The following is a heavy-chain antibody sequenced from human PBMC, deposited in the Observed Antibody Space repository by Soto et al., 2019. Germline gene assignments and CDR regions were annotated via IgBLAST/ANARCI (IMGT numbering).Heavy chain of an antibody. Sequence: VQVVASGGGLVQPGRSLRLSCAVSGFRFEQYVMHWVRQPPGKGLECVSTVSPTGDTVAYADSVEGRFTVSRDNAKNSLYLQMNSLKGDDTAIYYCLKDAPNATIDDWGQGTLVTVSS. CDR1: GFRFEQYV. J-gene: IGHJ4*02. V-gene: IGHV3-9*01. D-gene: IGHD5-12*01. CDR3: LKDAPNATIDD. CDR2: VSPTGDTV.